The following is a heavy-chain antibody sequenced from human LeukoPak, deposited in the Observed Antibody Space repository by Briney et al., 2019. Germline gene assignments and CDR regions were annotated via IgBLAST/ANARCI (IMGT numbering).Heavy chain of an antibody. Sequence: GGSLRLSCAASGFTFSSYTMNWVRQAPGKGLEWVSYISSSSSTIYYADSVKGRFTISRDNAKNSLYLQMNSLRAEDTAVYYCARGRWGGYFDYRGQGTLVTVSS. V-gene: IGHV3-48*04. CDR3: ARGRWGGYFDY. J-gene: IGHJ4*02. D-gene: IGHD1-26*01. CDR2: ISSSSSTI. CDR1: GFTFSSYT.